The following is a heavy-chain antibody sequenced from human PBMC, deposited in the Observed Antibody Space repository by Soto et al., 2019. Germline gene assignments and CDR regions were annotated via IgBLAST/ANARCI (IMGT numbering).Heavy chain of an antibody. CDR2: ISAAGRKS. V-gene: IGHV3-23*01. D-gene: IGHD3-10*01. CDR1: RFTFSNYA. CDR3: ARASVSQTYYHDPYFYGLDV. J-gene: IGHJ6*01. Sequence: EVQLLASGGGLGQPGGSLRLSCAGSRFTFSNYAMGWVRQAPGKGLEWVSSISAAGRKSYYADSVQGRFSISRDNSRNTLYLQMNTLRVEDTAVYYCARASVSQTYYHDPYFYGLDVW.